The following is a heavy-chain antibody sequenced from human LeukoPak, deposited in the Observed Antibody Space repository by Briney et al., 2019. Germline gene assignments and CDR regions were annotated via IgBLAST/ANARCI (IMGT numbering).Heavy chain of an antibody. J-gene: IGHJ4*02. CDR1: GGSISSYY. V-gene: IGHV4-59*01. CDR2: IYYSGNT. Sequence: SETLSLTCTVSGGSISSYYWSWIRQPPGKKLEWIGYIYYSGNTNYNPSLKSRVTISIDTSKNQFSLRLNSVTAAETAVYYCASQLGGTTFHWGQGTLVTVSS. CDR3: ASQLGGTTFH. D-gene: IGHD1/OR15-1a*01.